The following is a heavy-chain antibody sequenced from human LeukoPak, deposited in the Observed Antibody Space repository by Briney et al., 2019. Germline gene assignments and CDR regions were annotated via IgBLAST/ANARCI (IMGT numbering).Heavy chain of an antibody. CDR3: ARRGVLDGLDV. Sequence: GESLKISCKGFGYTFSNHWIAWLRQMPGKGLEWMGIMYPGDSDTRYSPSFQGQVTFSVDKSIAAAYLEWSSLKASDTALYYCARRGVLDGLDVWGQGTTVTVSS. J-gene: IGHJ6*02. CDR1: GYTFSNHW. V-gene: IGHV5-51*01. D-gene: IGHD3-3*01. CDR2: MYPGDSDT.